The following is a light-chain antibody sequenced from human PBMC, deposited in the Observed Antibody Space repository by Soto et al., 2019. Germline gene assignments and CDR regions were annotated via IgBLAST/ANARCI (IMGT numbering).Light chain of an antibody. Sequence: QSVLTQPPSVSAAPGQKVTISCSGSSANLGDSSVSWYQQLPGSAPTVVIYDNDKRPPGIPDRFSGSKSATSATLGITGLQTGDEADYYCGTWDNSLDALVFGGGTKLTVL. V-gene: IGLV1-51*01. J-gene: IGLJ2*01. CDR3: GTWDNSLDALV. CDR2: DND. CDR1: SANLGDSS.